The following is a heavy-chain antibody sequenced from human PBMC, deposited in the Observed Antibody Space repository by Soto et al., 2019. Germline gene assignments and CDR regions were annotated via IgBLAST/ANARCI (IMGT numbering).Heavy chain of an antibody. CDR2: IYRGGIT. V-gene: IGHV4-38-2*01. D-gene: IGHD1-1*01. CDR1: GYSISSGLY. CDR3: AIGNPDWFDP. J-gene: IGHJ5*02. Sequence: SETLSLTCAVSGYSISSGLYWGWIRQPPGKGLEWIGTIYRGGITYYNPSLKSRVTISIDTSKNHFSLRLSSVTATDTAVYFCAIGNPDWFDPWGQGTMVTVSS.